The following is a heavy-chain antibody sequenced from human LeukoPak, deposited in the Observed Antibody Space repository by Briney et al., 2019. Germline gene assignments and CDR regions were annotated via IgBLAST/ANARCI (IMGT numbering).Heavy chain of an antibody. V-gene: IGHV1-2*04. Sequence: ASVKVCCKASGYSFTVYYMHWVRQGPGQGLGWMGGINPNSGGTNYAQKFQGWVTMTRDTSISTAYMELSRLRSDDTAVYYCAREGGSGYSYGSYYFDYWGQGTLVTVSS. D-gene: IGHD5-18*01. J-gene: IGHJ4*02. CDR1: GYSFTVYY. CDR2: INPNSGGT. CDR3: AREGGSGYSYGSYYFDY.